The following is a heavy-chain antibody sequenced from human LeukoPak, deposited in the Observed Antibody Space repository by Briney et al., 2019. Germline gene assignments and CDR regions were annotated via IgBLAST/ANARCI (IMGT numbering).Heavy chain of an antibody. CDR3: AKQSYARSLGE. CDR2: TNSGGTST. J-gene: IGHJ4*02. CDR1: GFPFSDFS. D-gene: IGHD2-8*01. V-gene: IGHV3-23*01. Sequence: GGSLRLSCATSGFPFSDFSMSWVRQAPGKGLEWVSTTNSGGTSTYYAESVKGRFTISRDNSKNTLYLQMSSLRVEDTAVYYCAKQSYARSLGEGGPGTLVSVSS.